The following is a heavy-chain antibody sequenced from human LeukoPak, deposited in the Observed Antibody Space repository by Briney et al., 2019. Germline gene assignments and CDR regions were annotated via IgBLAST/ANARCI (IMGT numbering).Heavy chain of an antibody. CDR1: GYTFTSYD. CDR3: ARGPSDSSGYYYEGDAFDI. CDR2: MNPNSGGT. D-gene: IGHD3-22*01. Sequence: ASVKVSCKASGYTFTSYDINWVRQATGQGLEWMGWMNPNSGGTNYGQKFQGRVTMTRDTSISIVYMELSRLRSDDTAVYYCARGPSDSSGYYYEGDAFDIWGQGTVVTVSS. J-gene: IGHJ3*02. V-gene: IGHV1-2*02.